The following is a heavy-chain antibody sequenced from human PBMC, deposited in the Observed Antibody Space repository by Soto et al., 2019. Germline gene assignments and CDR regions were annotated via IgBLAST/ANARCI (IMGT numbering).Heavy chain of an antibody. CDR1: GGSISSGGYY. CDR2: IYYSGST. J-gene: IGHJ6*02. D-gene: IGHD6-13*01. Sequence: PSETLSLTCTVSGGSISSGGYYWSWIRQHPGKGLEWIGYIYYSGSTYYNPSLKSRVTISVDTSKNQFSLKLSSVTAADTAVYYCARGGSSSWYKNPYYYGMDVWGQGTTVIVSS. CDR3: ARGGSSSWYKNPYYYGMDV. V-gene: IGHV4-31*03.